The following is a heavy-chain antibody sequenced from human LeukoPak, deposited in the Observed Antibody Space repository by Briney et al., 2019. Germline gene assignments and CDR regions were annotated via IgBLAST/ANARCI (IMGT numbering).Heavy chain of an antibody. CDR3: ARWDIVVVPAAIAPMDV. D-gene: IGHD2-2*01. CDR2: INTNTGNP. V-gene: IGHV7-4-1*02. CDR1: GYTFTNYA. Sequence: ASVKVSCKASGYTFTNYAMNWVRQAPGQGLEWMGWINTNTGNPTYAQGFTGRFVFSLDTSVSTAYLQISSLKAEDTAVYYCARWDIVVVPAAIAPMDVWGQGTTVTVSS. J-gene: IGHJ6*02.